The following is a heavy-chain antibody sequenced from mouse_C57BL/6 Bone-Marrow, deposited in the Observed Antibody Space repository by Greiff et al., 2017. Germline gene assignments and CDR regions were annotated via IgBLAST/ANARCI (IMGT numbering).Heavy chain of an antibody. CDR1: GYTFTSYD. CDR3: ARFEVDGNSGDWYFDV. J-gene: IGHJ1*03. CDR2: IYPRDGST. V-gene: IGHV1-85*01. D-gene: IGHD1-1*01. Sequence: QVQLQQSGPELVKPGASVKLSCKASGYTFTSYDINWVKQRPGRGLEWIGWIYPRDGSTKYNEKFKGKATLTVDTSSSTAYMELHSLTSEVSAGYFCARFEVDGNSGDWYFDVWGTGTTVTVSS.